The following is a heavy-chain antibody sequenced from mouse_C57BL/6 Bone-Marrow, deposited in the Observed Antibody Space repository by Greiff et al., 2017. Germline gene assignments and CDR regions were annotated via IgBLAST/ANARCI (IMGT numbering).Heavy chain of an antibody. CDR3: TRDRGCYNAY. V-gene: IGHV5-9-1*02. CDR1: GFTFSSYA. D-gene: IGHD3-3*01. Sequence: EVQLVESGEGLVKPGGSLKLSCAASGFTFSSYAMSWVRQTPEKRLEWVAYISSGGDYTYYADTVKGRFTISGDNARNTLYLQMSSLKSEDTAMYYCTRDRGCYNAYWGQGTLVTVSA. J-gene: IGHJ3*01. CDR2: ISSGGDYT.